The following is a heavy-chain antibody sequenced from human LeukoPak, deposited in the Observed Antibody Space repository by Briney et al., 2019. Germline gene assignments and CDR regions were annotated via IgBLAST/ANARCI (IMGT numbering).Heavy chain of an antibody. CDR3: ARWRSVSCSD. J-gene: IGHJ4*02. V-gene: IGHV3-72*01. Sequence: GGSLRLSCAVSGYPFSDHYIDWVRQAPGKGLEWVGQTRNKANNYATEYAASIKGRFIISRDDSRNSVYLQMNSLKTEDTAVYYCARWRSVSCSDWGQGTLVTVSS. CDR2: TRNKANNYAT. D-gene: IGHD2-15*01. CDR1: GYPFSDHY.